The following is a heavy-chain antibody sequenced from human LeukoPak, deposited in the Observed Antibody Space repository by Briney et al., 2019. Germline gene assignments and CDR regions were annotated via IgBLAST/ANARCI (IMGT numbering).Heavy chain of an antibody. V-gene: IGHV3-30*04. D-gene: IGHD3-16*01. CDR3: ARMRGIDPGEVPY. Sequence: GGSLRLSCSASGFTFSSYAMHWVRQAPGKGLEWVAVISYNGRNQNYADSVQGRFTISRDNSKNTLYLQMNSLKIEDTAVYYCARMRGIDPGEVPYWGQGTLVTVSS. CDR2: ISYNGRNQ. J-gene: IGHJ4*02. CDR1: GFTFSSYA.